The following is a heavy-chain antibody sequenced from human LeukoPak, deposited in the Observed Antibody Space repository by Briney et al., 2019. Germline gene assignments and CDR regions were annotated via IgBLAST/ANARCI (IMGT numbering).Heavy chain of an antibody. D-gene: IGHD6-13*01. J-gene: IGHJ4*02. Sequence: PGGSLRLSCAASGFTVSSNYMSWVRQAPGKGLEWVSVIYSSGSTYYADSVKGRFAISRDNSKNTLYLQMNSLRAEDTAVYYCARQAAGIVWRTFFDYWGQGTLVTVSS. CDR3: ARQAAGIVWRTFFDY. CDR1: GFTVSSNY. CDR2: IYSSGST. V-gene: IGHV3-66*04.